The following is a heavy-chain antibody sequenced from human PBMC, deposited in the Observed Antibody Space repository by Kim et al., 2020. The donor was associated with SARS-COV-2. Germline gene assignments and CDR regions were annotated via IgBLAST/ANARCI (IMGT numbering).Heavy chain of an antibody. CDR2: IDTTASTI. J-gene: IGHJ4*02. CDR1: GFTFSNYE. V-gene: IGHV3-48*03. CDR3: ARDQSGNFDY. D-gene: IGHD6-25*01. Sequence: GGSLRLSCAASGFTFSNYEMNWVRQAPGEGLEWVSSIDTTASTIYYADSVKGRFTISRDNARNSLYLQMNSLRAEDTAVYYCARDQSGNFDYWGQGTLVTVS.